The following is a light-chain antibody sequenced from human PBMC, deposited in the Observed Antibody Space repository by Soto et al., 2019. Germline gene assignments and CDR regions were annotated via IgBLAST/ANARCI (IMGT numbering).Light chain of an antibody. Sequence: DIQMTQSPSSLSASVGDRVTITSRASQSMSNYLNWNQQKPGKAPRLLIHAASSLQSGFPSRFSGSVSGTDFTLTICSLQAEEFATYYWQQSYSMPLTFGGGTKVEGK. V-gene: IGKV1-39*01. CDR1: QSMSNY. J-gene: IGKJ4*01. CDR2: AAS. CDR3: QQSYSMPLT.